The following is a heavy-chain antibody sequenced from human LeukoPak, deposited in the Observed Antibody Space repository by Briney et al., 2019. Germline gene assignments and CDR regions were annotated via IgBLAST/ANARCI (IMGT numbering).Heavy chain of an antibody. CDR2: INPNSGGT. J-gene: IGHJ4*02. Sequence: GASVKVSCKASGYTFTGYYMHWVRQAPGQGLGWMGRINPNSGGTNYAQKFQGRVTMTRDTSISTAYMELSRLRSDDTAVYYCARDLARRDYDYWGQGTLVTVSS. CDR3: ARDLARRDYDY. CDR1: GYTFTGYY. D-gene: IGHD4-11*01. V-gene: IGHV1-2*06.